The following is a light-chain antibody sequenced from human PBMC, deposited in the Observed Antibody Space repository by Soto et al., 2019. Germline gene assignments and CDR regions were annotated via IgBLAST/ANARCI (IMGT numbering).Light chain of an antibody. J-gene: IGKJ1*01. CDR2: AAS. CDR1: QSINSIY. V-gene: IGKV3-20*01. CDR3: QQYGSPPGRT. Sequence: EVVLTQSPGTLSLSPGERATLSCRTSQSINSIYLAWYQQKPGQAPRLLISAASSRATGIPDRFSGSGSGTDFTLTISRLEPEDFAVYYCQQYGSPPGRTFGQGTKVEIK.